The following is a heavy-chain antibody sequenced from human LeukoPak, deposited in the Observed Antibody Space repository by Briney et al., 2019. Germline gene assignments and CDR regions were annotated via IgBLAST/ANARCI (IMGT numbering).Heavy chain of an antibody. CDR3: ARDLTEYSYDY. CDR1: GGSISSYY. D-gene: IGHD5-18*01. Sequence: SQTLSLTCTVSGGSISSYYWSWIRQPPGKGLGWIGYIYYSGSTNYNPSLKSRVTISVDTSKNQFSLKLSSVTAADTAVYYCARDLTEYSYDYWGQGTPGHRLL. J-gene: IGHJ4*02. V-gene: IGHV4-59*01. CDR2: IYYSGST.